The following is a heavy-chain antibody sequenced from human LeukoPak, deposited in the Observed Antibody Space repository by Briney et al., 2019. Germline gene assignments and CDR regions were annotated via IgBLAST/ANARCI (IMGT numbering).Heavy chain of an antibody. CDR3: ARDSTGYWYFDL. CDR1: GFTFDDYA. Sequence: PGGSLRLSCAASGFTFDDYAMHWVRQAPGKGLEWVSGISWNSGSIGYADSVKGRFTISKDNAKNSLYLQMNSLRAEDTALYHCARDSTGYWYFDLWGRGTLVSVSS. J-gene: IGHJ2*01. V-gene: IGHV3-9*01. CDR2: ISWNSGSI.